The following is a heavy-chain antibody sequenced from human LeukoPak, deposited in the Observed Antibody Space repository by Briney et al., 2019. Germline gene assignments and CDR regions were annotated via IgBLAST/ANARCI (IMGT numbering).Heavy chain of an antibody. Sequence: SETLSLTCTVSGGSVRSGSYFWSWIRQPPGKGLEWIGYIYYTGSTNYNPSLKSRATISVDTSKNQISLKLRSVTAADTAVYYCARDDYSSGWSESGKFPYYQYNGMDVWGQGTTVIVSS. CDR2: IYYTGST. J-gene: IGHJ6*02. D-gene: IGHD6-19*01. V-gene: IGHV4-61*01. CDR3: ARDDYSSGWSESGKFPYYQYNGMDV. CDR1: GGSVRSGSYF.